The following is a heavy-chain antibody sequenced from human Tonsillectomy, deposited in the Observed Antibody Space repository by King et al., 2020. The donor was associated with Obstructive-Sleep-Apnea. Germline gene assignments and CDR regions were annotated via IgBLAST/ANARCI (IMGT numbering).Heavy chain of an antibody. J-gene: IGHJ4*02. Sequence: VQLVESGGGVVQPGRSLRLACAASGFTFSSYGMNWVRQAPGKGLEWVAVIWYDGSKKYYVDSVKGRFTISRDNSKNTLYLQMNSLRAEDTAVYYCAKGVDTARGLLDYWGQGTLVTVSS. CDR1: GFTFSSYG. D-gene: IGHD5-18*01. V-gene: IGHV3-33*06. CDR2: IWYDGSKK. CDR3: AKGVDTARGLLDY.